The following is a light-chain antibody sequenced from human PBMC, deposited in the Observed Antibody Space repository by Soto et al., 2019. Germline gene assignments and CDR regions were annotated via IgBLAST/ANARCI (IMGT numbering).Light chain of an antibody. CDR1: QSVSSSY. CDR3: QQYGSSWK. Sequence: EIVLTQSPGTLSLSPGERATLSCRASQSVSSSYLAWYQQKPGQAPRLLIYGASSRATGIPDRFSGSGSGTDFTLTISRLEPEDFAVYYCQQYGSSWKLGQGTQVEIK. V-gene: IGKV3-20*01. CDR2: GAS. J-gene: IGKJ1*01.